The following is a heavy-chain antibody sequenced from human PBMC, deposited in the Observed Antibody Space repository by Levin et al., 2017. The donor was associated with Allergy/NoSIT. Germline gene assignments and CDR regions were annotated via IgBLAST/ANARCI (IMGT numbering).Heavy chain of an antibody. CDR2: INYSGTT. Sequence: SQTLSLTCTVSGGSISSSAYYWGWVRQSPGKGLEWIGSINYSGTTFYNPSLKSRVTISVDTFKNHFSLKLTSVTAADTAVYYCARDRVAAVKRTMDVWGQGTTVTVSS. CDR3: ARDRVAAVKRTMDV. V-gene: IGHV4-39*07. J-gene: IGHJ6*02. CDR1: GGSISSSAYY. D-gene: IGHD2-2*01.